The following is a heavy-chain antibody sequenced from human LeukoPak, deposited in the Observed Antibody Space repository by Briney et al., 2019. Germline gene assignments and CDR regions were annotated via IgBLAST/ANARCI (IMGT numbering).Heavy chain of an antibody. V-gene: IGHV3-30*04. D-gene: IGHD3-10*01. Sequence: GGSLRLSCAASGFTFSSYAMHWVRQAPGKGLEWVAVISYDGSNKYYADSVKGRFTISRDNSKNTLYLQMNSLRAEDTAVYYCARDPYYYGSGSPFDYWGQGTLVTVSS. CDR2: ISYDGSNK. CDR1: GFTFSSYA. J-gene: IGHJ4*02. CDR3: ARDPYYYGSGSPFDY.